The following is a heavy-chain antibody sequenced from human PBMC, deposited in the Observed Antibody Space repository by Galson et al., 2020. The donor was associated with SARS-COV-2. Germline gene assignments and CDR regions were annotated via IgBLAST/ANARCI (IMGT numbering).Heavy chain of an antibody. CDR2: INHSGST. J-gene: IGHJ6*02. Sequence: SETLSLTCAVYGGSFSGYYWSWIRQPPGKGLEWIGEINHSGSTNYNPSLKSRVTVSVDTSKNQFSLKLSSVTAADTAVYYCARGSTVTTFYYYYYGMDVWGQGTTVTVSS. V-gene: IGHV4-34*01. D-gene: IGHD4-4*01. CDR1: GGSFSGYY. CDR3: ARGSTVTTFYYYYYGMDV.